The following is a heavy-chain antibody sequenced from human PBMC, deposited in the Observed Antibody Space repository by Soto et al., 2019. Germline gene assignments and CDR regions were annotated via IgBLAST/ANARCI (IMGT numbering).Heavy chain of an antibody. Sequence: QVQLVQSGAEVKKPGSSVKVSCEASGGTFSSYPINWVRQAPGQGLEWMGGIIPFFGTSNYAQKFQGRVTITADDSTSTAYMELRSLRSEDTAVDYCARVGHITNDGMAVWGQGTTVTVSS. V-gene: IGHV1-69*01. CDR2: IIPFFGTS. J-gene: IGHJ6*02. D-gene: IGHD1-26*01. CDR1: GGTFSSYP. CDR3: ARVGHITNDGMAV.